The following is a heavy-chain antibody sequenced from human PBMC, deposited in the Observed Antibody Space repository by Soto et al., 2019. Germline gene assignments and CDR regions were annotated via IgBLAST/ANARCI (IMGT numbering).Heavy chain of an antibody. CDR1: GFSLNARPVG. CDR2: IYWDDDK. V-gene: IGHV2-5*02. D-gene: IGHD1-1*01. Sequence: QITLKESGPTRVKPTQTLTLTCTFSGFSLNARPVGVGWIRQSPGKALEGLALIYWDDDKRYSPSLKSRISIAKDTSKNQVVLTMTNVDPADTGIYYCAYRADFNGNWNGGSFDYWGQGALVTVSS. CDR3: AYRADFNGNWNGGSFDY. J-gene: IGHJ4*02.